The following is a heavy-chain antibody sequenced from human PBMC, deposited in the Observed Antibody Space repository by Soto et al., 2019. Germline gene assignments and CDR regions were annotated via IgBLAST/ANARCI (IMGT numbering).Heavy chain of an antibody. CDR2: IKQDGSEK. J-gene: IGHJ6*03. CDR1: GFTFSSYW. D-gene: IGHD3-3*01. Sequence: GGSLRLSCAASGFTFSSYWMSWVRQAPGKGLKWVANIKQDGSEKYYVDSVKGRFTISRDNAKNSLYLQMNSLRAEDTAVYYCARVNGTTYYDFWSGYHYYMDVWGKGTTVTVSS. CDR3: ARVNGTTYYDFWSGYHYYMDV. V-gene: IGHV3-7*01.